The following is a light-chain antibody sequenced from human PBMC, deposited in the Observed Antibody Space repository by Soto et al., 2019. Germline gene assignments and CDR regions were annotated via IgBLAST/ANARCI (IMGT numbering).Light chain of an antibody. CDR3: CSYAGSSTYVV. CDR1: SSDVGSYNL. V-gene: IGLV2-23*01. Sequence: QSALTQPASVSGSPGQSITISCTGTSSDVGSYNLVSWYQQHPGKAPKLMIYEGSKRLSGVSNRFSGSKSGNTASLTISGLQAEDEADYYCCSYAGSSTYVVFCGGTKLTVL. J-gene: IGLJ2*01. CDR2: EGS.